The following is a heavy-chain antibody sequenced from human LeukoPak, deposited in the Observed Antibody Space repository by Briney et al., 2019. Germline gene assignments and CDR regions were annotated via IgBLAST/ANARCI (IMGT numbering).Heavy chain of an antibody. D-gene: IGHD2-2*02. Sequence: GGSLRLSCAASGFTFSSYAMHWVRQAPGKGLEWVAVISYDGSNKYYADSVKGRFTISRDNSKNTLYLQMNSLRAEDTAVYYCASQRYCSSTSCYNYFDYWGQGTLVTVSS. V-gene: IGHV3-30-3*01. CDR1: GFTFSSYA. CDR3: ASQRYCSSTSCYNYFDY. J-gene: IGHJ4*02. CDR2: ISYDGSNK.